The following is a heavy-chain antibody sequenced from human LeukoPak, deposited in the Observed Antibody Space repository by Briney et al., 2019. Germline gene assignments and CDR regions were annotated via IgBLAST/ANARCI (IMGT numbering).Heavy chain of an antibody. D-gene: IGHD6-13*01. CDR2: ISSSSSYI. CDR3: ARVWQQLAPPDY. J-gene: IGHJ4*02. Sequence: GGSLRLSCAASGFTFSSYSMNWVRQAPGQGLEWVSSISSSSSYIYYADSVKGRFTISRDNAKNSLYLQMNSLRAEDTAVYYCARVWQQLAPPDYWGQGTLVTVSS. CDR1: GFTFSSYS. V-gene: IGHV3-21*01.